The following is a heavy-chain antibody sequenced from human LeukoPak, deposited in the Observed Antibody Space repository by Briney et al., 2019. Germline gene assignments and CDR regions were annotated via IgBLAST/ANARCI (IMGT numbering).Heavy chain of an antibody. CDR1: GYSFTNYY. V-gene: IGHV1-8*03. CDR3: ARGAKYCSSTSCRKAGYYYYYYMDV. CDR2: MNPNSGNT. D-gene: IGHD2-2*01. J-gene: IGHJ6*03. Sequence: GASVKVSCKASGYSFTNYYIHWVRQAPGQGLEWMGWMNPNSGNTGYAQKFQGRVTITRNTSISTAYMELSSLRSEDTAVYYCARGAKYCSSTSCRKAGYYYYYYMDVWGKGTTVTVSS.